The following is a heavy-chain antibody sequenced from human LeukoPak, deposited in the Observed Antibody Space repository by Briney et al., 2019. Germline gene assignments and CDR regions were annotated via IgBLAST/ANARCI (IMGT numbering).Heavy chain of an antibody. J-gene: IGHJ4*02. CDR1: GFTFSSYE. D-gene: IGHD3-10*01. Sequence: GGSLRLSCAGSGFTFSSYEINWVRQAPGKGLEWVSYINSRGSPIYYADSVKGRFTISRDNSKNTLYLQMNSLRAEDTAVYYCAKEITMIRGAIDCWGQGTLVTVSS. CDR2: INSRGSPI. V-gene: IGHV3-48*03. CDR3: AKEITMIRGAIDC.